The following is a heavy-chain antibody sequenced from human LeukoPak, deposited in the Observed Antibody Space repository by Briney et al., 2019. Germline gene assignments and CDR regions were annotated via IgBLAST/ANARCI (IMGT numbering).Heavy chain of an antibody. CDR3: AKAGSHYYDSSGCHQFDY. J-gene: IGHJ4*02. D-gene: IGHD3-22*01. V-gene: IGHV3-23*01. CDR2: ISGSGGRT. Sequence: GGSLRLSCAASGFTFSSYAMSWVRQAPGKGLEWVSVISGSGGRTYYADSVKGRFTVSRDNFKNTLYLQMNSLRAEDTAVYYCAKAGSHYYDSSGCHQFDYWGQGTLVTVSS. CDR1: GFTFSSYA.